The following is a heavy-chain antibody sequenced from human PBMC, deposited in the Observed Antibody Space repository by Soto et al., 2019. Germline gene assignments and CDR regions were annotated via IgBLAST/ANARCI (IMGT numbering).Heavy chain of an antibody. Sequence: EVQLLESGGGLVQPGGSLRLSCAASGFTFSDYAMTWVRQAPGKGLECVSGIYGNGGGIQYADSVKGRFTISRDNSKNTVYLQMDSLRAEDTALYYCARVRDHYGSGSRGFFDYWGQGTRVSVSS. CDR2: IYGNGGGI. CDR3: ARVRDHYGSGSRGFFDY. D-gene: IGHD3-10*01. J-gene: IGHJ4*02. CDR1: GFTFSDYA. V-gene: IGHV3-23*01.